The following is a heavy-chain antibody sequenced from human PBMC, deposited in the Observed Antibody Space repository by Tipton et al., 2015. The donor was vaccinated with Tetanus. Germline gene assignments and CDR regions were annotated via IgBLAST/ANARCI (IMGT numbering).Heavy chain of an antibody. J-gene: IGHJ6*02. V-gene: IGHV4-59*11. CDR1: GGSLSSLL. CDR3: TGDAYYDTSLRDYYGMDV. CDR2: IDHSGNT. D-gene: IGHD3-22*01. Sequence: TLSLTCTVSGGSLSSLLWTWTRLSPGKGLEWIGYIDHSGNTNYNPSLRSRVTMSLDTSKNQVSLKVTSVTAADTAVYFCTGDAYYDTSLRDYYGMDVWGPGTTVTVSS.